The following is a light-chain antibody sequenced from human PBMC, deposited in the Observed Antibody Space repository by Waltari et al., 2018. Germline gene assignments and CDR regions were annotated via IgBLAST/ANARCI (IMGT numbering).Light chain of an antibody. J-gene: IGKJ2*01. V-gene: IGKV1-5*03. CDR3: QQYNSPFA. Sequence: DIRMTQSPSTLSASVGDRVTIPCRASQSIITWLAWYQQQPGKAPKLLIYKASNLESGVPSRFSGSGSGTEFTLTISSLQPDDFATYYCQQYNSPFAFGQGTKVQIK. CDR2: KAS. CDR1: QSIITW.